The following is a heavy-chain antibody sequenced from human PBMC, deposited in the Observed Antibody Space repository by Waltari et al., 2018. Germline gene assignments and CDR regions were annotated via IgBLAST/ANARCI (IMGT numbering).Heavy chain of an antibody. CDR2: FVPEDGET. CDR3: ATESRGLNWFDP. D-gene: IGHD3-16*01. V-gene: IGHV1-24*01. Sequence: QVQLVQPGAEVKNPGASVKVSCQVTGYLITELSLHLVRQAPGKGREWMGGFVPEDGETIYAQKFQDRVTMTENTSTDTAYMELSSLRSEDTAVYYCATESRGLNWFDPWGQGTLVTVSS. CDR1: GYLITELS. J-gene: IGHJ5*02.